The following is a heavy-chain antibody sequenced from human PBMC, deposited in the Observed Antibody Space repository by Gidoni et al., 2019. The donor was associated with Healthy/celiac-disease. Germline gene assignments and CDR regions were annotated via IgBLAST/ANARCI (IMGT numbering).Heavy chain of an antibody. CDR3: ARLRTTVIQRLYFQH. J-gene: IGHJ1*01. CDR1: GGSISSSSYY. Sequence: QLQLQESGPGLVKPSETLSLTCTVSGGSISSSSYYWGWIRQPPGKGLEWIGSIYYSGSTYYNPSLKSRVTISVDTSKNQFSLKLSSVTAADTAVYYCARLRTTVIQRLYFQHWGQGTLVTVSS. CDR2: IYYSGST. D-gene: IGHD4-17*01. V-gene: IGHV4-39*01.